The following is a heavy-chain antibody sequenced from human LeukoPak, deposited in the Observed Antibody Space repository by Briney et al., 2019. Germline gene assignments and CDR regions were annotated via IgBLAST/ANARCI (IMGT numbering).Heavy chain of an antibody. Sequence: PGESLRLSCSASGFTLSSYEMNWVRPAPGKGLEWVSAISSTDAGTYHAASVRGRSPISRDSSKNTLYLQMNSLRAEDAAVYYCAKAPVTSCRGAYCYPFDYWGQGTLVTVSS. J-gene: IGHJ4*02. CDR1: GFTLSSYE. V-gene: IGHV3-23*01. CDR2: ISSTDAGT. D-gene: IGHD2-21*01. CDR3: AKAPVTSCRGAYCYPFDY.